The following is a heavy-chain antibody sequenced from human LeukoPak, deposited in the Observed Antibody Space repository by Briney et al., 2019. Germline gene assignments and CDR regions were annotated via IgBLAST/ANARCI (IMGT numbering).Heavy chain of an antibody. CDR2: ISVYNGNR. CDR1: GYTFTSYG. Sequence: ASVKVSCKASGYTFTSYGFSWVRQAPGQGLEWMGWISVYNGNRNYAQNLQGRVNMTTDTSTSTAYMELRSMRSDDTAVYYCARGEVRGCWPNYYFDYWGQGTLVSVSS. J-gene: IGHJ4*02. CDR3: ARGEVRGCWPNYYFDY. V-gene: IGHV1-18*01. D-gene: IGHD2-15*01.